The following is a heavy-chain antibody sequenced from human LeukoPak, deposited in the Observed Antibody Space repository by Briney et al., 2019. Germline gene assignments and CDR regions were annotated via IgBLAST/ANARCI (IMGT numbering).Heavy chain of an antibody. CDR2: IDHTGIT. Sequence: SETLSLTCTVSDDSITIYYWSWIRQPPGKGLEWIGYIDHTGITNYNPSLNSRVTISRDTSKNHFSLELSSVTAADTAVYYCARYDYGGNSDAFDIWGQGTMVTVSS. J-gene: IGHJ3*02. D-gene: IGHD4-23*01. CDR1: DDSITIYY. CDR3: ARYDYGGNSDAFDI. V-gene: IGHV4-59*01.